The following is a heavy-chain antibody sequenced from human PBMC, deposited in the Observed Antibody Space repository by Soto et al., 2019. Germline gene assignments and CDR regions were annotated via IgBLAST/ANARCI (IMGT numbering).Heavy chain of an antibody. Sequence: GGSLRLSCAASGFTFSSYGMTWVRQAPGKGLEWVSGISGRGGRTYYAVSVKGRFTISRDNSKNTLYLEMNSLGAEDTAVYFCSKRLGGDCSGGGCYSNAGYWGQGTLVTVSS. D-gene: IGHD2-15*01. V-gene: IGHV3-23*01. CDR2: ISGRGGRT. CDR3: SKRLGGDCSGGGCYSNAGY. J-gene: IGHJ4*01. CDR1: GFTFSSYG.